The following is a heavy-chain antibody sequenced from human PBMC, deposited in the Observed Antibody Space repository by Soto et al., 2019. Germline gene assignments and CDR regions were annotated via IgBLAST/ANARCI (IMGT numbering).Heavy chain of an antibody. CDR3: ARDRCSSDGMDV. D-gene: IGHD6-19*01. J-gene: IGHJ6*02. Sequence: SVKVSCKASGGTFSSYAISWVRQAPGQGLEWMGGIITIFGTANNAQKFQGRVTITADESTSTAYMELGSLRSEDTAVYYCARDRCSSDGMDVWGQGTTVTVSS. CDR1: GGTFSSYA. CDR2: IITIFGTA. V-gene: IGHV1-69*13.